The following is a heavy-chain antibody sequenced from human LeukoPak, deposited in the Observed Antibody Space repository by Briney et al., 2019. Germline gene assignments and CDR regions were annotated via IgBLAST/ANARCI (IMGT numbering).Heavy chain of an antibody. CDR2: IYYSGST. CDR3: ARVPYSSGWYELDY. V-gene: IGHV4-59*01. D-gene: IGHD6-19*01. J-gene: IGHJ4*02. Sequence: SETLSLTCTVSGDSICSYYWSWTRQPPGKGLEWIGYIYYSGSTSYNPSLKSRVTISVDTSKNQFSLKLSSVTAADTAVYYCARVPYSSGWYELDYWGQGTLVTVSS. CDR1: GDSICSYY.